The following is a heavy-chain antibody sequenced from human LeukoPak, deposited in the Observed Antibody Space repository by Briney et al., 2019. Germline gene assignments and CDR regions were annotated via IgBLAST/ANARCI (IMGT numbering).Heavy chain of an antibody. Sequence: PGGSLRLSCAASGFTFSSYSMNWVRQAPGKGLEWVANIKQDGSEKYYVDSVKGRFTISRDNAKNSLYLQMNSLRAEDTAVYYCARDGVDVVVSLFGFDYWGQGTLVTVSS. V-gene: IGHV3-7*01. J-gene: IGHJ4*02. CDR3: ARDGVDVVVSLFGFDY. CDR1: GFTFSSYS. CDR2: IKQDGSEK. D-gene: IGHD2-21*01.